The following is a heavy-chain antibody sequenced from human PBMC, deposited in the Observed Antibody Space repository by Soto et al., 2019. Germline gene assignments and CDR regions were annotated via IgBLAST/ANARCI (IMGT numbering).Heavy chain of an antibody. J-gene: IGHJ6*02. D-gene: IGHD3-16*01. Sequence: SETLSLTCTVSGGSISSSSYYWGWIRQPPGKGLEWIGSIYYSGYTYYNQSLKSRVTISVDTSKNQFSLKLSSVTAADMALYYCARHNGPLYVGYYYDMDVWGQGTTVS. CDR3: ARHNGPLYVGYYYDMDV. CDR2: IYYSGYT. V-gene: IGHV4-39*01. CDR1: GGSISSSSYY.